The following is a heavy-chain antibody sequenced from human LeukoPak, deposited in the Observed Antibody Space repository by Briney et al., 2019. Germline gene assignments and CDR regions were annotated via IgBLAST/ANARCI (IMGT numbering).Heavy chain of an antibody. Sequence: GGSLRLSCAASGFTFSSYGMHWVRQAPGKGLEWVAVIWYDRSNKYYADSVKGRFTISRDNSKNTLYLQMNSLRAEDTAVYYCAKALIGYYYDSSGLDFDYWGQGTLVTVSS. J-gene: IGHJ4*02. D-gene: IGHD3-22*01. CDR3: AKALIGYYYDSSGLDFDY. V-gene: IGHV3-33*06. CDR2: IWYDRSNK. CDR1: GFTFSSYG.